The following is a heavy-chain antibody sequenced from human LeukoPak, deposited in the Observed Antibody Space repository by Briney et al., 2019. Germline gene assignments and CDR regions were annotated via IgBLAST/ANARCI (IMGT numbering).Heavy chain of an antibody. CDR1: GYIFTGSY. J-gene: IGHJ4*02. D-gene: IGHD3-16*01. V-gene: IGHV1-2*02. CDR3: ARVRYRLAETYIDY. Sequence: ASVKLSCKASGYIFTGSYMHWVRQAPGQGLEWMGWINLNSGDTNYAQKFQGRVTMTRDTSISTAYMELSRLRSDDTAVYYCARVRYRLAETYIDYWGQGTLVTVSS. CDR2: INLNSGDT.